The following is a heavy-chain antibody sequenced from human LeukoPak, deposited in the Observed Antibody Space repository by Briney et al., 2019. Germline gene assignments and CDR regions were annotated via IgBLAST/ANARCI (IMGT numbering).Heavy chain of an antibody. CDR2: ICGSGGSK. J-gene: IGHJ6*02. Sequence: GGSLRLSCAASGFTFSSYAMSWVRQAPGKGLEWVSAICGSGGSKYYADSVKGRFTISRDNSKNTLYLQLNSLSAEDTAVYYCAKGRADYGSGSYVDYGMDVWGQGTTVTVSS. CDR1: GFTFSSYA. V-gene: IGHV3-23*01. CDR3: AKGRADYGSGSYVDYGMDV. D-gene: IGHD3-10*01.